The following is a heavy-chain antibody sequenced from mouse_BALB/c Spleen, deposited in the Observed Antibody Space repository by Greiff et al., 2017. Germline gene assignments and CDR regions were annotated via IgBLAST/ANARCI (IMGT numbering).Heavy chain of an antibody. CDR2: ISYDGSN. D-gene: IGHD1-2*01. CDR3: ASWITTARGMDY. Sequence: EVKLQESGPGLVKPSQSLSLTCSVTGYSITSGYYWNWIRQFPGNKLEWMGYISYDGSNNYNPSLKNRISITRDTSKNQFFLKLNSVTTEDTATYYCASWITTARGMDYWGQGTSVTVSS. V-gene: IGHV3-6*02. CDR1: GYSITSGYY. J-gene: IGHJ4*01.